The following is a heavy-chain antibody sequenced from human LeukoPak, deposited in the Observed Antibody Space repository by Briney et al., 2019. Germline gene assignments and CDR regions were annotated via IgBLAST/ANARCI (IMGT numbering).Heavy chain of an antibody. J-gene: IGHJ4*02. D-gene: IGHD4-23*01. CDR2: IYYSGST. Sequence: SETLSLTCTVSGDSITSNNYYWGWIRQPPGKGLEWIGNIYYSGSTYYSPSLNSRVTISIDTSKNHFSLKLRSVTAADTAVYFCARRRWASSNVDYWGQGTLVTVSS. CDR1: GDSITSNNYY. V-gene: IGHV4-39*02. CDR3: ARRRWASSNVDY.